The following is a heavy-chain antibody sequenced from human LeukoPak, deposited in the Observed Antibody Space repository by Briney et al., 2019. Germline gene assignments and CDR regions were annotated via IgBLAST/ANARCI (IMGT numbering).Heavy chain of an antibody. CDR3: GRTIAQYSNSWLYYFYGLDV. Sequence: GGSLRLSCAASGFTFGGYAMTWVRQAPGKGLEWVSSISGGSEDSYYADSVKGRFTISRDNSRSTLYLQMNSLRADDTAVYYCGRTIAQYSNSWLYYFYGLDVWGQGTTVTVSS. J-gene: IGHJ6*02. V-gene: IGHV3-23*01. CDR1: GFTFGGYA. CDR2: ISGGSEDS. D-gene: IGHD6-13*01.